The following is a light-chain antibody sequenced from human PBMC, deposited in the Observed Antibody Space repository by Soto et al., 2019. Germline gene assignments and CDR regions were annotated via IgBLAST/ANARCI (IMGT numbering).Light chain of an antibody. CDR2: EVS. CDR1: SSDVGGYNY. V-gene: IGLV2-8*01. J-gene: IGLJ1*01. CDR3: SSYAGSNNRV. Sequence: QSALTQPPSASGSPGQSVTISCTGTSSDVGGYNYVSWYQQHPGKAPKLMIYEVSKRPSGVPDLFSGSKSGNTASLTVSGLQAEDEADYYCSSYAGSNNRVFGTGTKVTVL.